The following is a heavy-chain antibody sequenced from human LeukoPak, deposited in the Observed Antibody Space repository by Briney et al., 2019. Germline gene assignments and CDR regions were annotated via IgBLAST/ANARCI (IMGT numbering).Heavy chain of an antibody. V-gene: IGHV3-48*03. CDR3: ARGPYCSGGICYSGHFGLFDN. D-gene: IGHD2-15*01. CDR2: MYNSGGRI. Sequence: GGSLRLSCAASGFTFSNYEMNWVRQAPGKGLEWIAYMYNSGGRIYYADSVKGRFTISRDNAKNSLYLQMNSLRAEDSAVYYCARGPYCSGGICYSGHFGLFDNWGQGTLVTVSS. CDR1: GFTFSNYE. J-gene: IGHJ4*02.